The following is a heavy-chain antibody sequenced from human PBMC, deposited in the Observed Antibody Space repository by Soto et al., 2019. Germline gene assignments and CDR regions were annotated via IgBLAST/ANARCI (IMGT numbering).Heavy chain of an antibody. CDR2: MKPNRGNT. CDR3: AREKSSGYYYDY. D-gene: IGHD3-22*01. Sequence: QVQLVQSGAEVKKPGASVKVSCKASGYTFTSYDINWVRQATGQGLEWMGWMKPNRGNTAYAQKFQGRVTMTRNTSIRTAYMELSSLRSEDTAVYYCAREKSSGYYYDYWGQGTLVTVSS. CDR1: GYTFTSYD. J-gene: IGHJ4*02. V-gene: IGHV1-8*01.